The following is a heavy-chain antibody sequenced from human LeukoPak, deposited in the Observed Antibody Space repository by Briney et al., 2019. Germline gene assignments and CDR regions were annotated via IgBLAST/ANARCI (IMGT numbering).Heavy chain of an antibody. V-gene: IGHV1-69*04. J-gene: IGHJ4*02. CDR3: ARDKRDYGDYPDY. D-gene: IGHD4-17*01. Sequence: ASVKVSCKASGGTFSSYAISWVRQAPGQGLEWMGRIIPILGIANYAQKFQGRVTITADKSTSTAYMELRSLRSDDTAVYYCARDKRDYGDYPDYWGQGTLVTVSS. CDR1: GGTFSSYA. CDR2: IIPILGIA.